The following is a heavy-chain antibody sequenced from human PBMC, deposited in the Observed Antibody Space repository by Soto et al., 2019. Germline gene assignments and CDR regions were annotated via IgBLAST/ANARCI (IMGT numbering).Heavy chain of an antibody. CDR2: IYHSGST. J-gene: IGHJ5*02. CDR1: GGSISSGGYS. D-gene: IGHD3-10*01. CDR3: ARVFTMVRGVEWFDP. V-gene: IGHV4-30-2*01. Sequence: SETLSLTCAVSGGSISSGGYSWSWIRQPPGKGLEWIGYIYHSGSTYYNPSLKSRVTISVDRSKNQFSLKLSSVTAADTAVYYCARVFTMVRGVEWFDPWGQGTLVTVSS.